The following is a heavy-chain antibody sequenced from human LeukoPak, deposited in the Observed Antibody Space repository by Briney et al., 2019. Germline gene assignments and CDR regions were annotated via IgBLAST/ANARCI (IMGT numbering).Heavy chain of an antibody. Sequence: GGSLRRSCAASGLTFSSYANHWVRQAPGKGLEYVSAISSNGGSTYYANSVKGRFTISRDNSKNTLYLQMGSLRAEDMAVYYCARVSGYDFFDYWGQGTLVTVSS. CDR1: GLTFSSYA. CDR3: ARVSGYDFFDY. D-gene: IGHD5-12*01. J-gene: IGHJ4*02. CDR2: ISSNGGST. V-gene: IGHV3-64*01.